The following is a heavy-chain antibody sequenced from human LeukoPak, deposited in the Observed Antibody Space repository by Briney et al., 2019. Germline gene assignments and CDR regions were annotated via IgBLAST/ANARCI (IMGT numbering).Heavy chain of an antibody. J-gene: IGHJ4*02. CDR3: TAGTGRSDFDY. Sequence: GGSLRLSCAASGFTFNNAWMSWVRQAPGKGLEWVGRIKRKGDDETIDYAAPVKGRFTISRDDSKNTLYLQMNSLKSEDTAVYYCTAGTGRSDFDYWGQGTLVTVSS. V-gene: IGHV3-15*01. D-gene: IGHD3/OR15-3a*01. CDR1: GFTFNNAW. CDR2: IKRKGDDETI.